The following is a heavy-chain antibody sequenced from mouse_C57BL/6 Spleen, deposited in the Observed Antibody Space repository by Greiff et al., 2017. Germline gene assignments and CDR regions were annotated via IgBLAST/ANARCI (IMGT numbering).Heavy chain of an antibody. D-gene: IGHD1-1*01. Sequence: QVQLQQPGAELVKPGASVKMSCKASGYTFTSYWITWVKQRPGQGLEWIGDIYPGSGSTNYNEKFKSKATLTVDTSSSTAYMQLSSLTSEDSAVYYCARGGVTTVPDYFDYWGQGTTLTVSS. J-gene: IGHJ2*01. CDR2: IYPGSGST. CDR1: GYTFTSYW. CDR3: ARGGVTTVPDYFDY. V-gene: IGHV1-55*01.